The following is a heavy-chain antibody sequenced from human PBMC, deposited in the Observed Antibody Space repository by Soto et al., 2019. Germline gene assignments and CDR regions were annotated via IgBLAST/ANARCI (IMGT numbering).Heavy chain of an antibody. Sequence: GGSLRLSCAASGLTFSSSSMNWVRQAPGQGLEWVSTISSGSTYIYYADSVKGRFSVSRDNAKNSLYLQMNSLRAEDTAVYYCARSRDGYSFYFYYGMDGWGQGTTVTVSS. D-gene: IGHD4-4*01. V-gene: IGHV3-21*03. CDR1: GLTFSSSS. J-gene: IGHJ6*02. CDR3: ARSRDGYSFYFYYGMDG. CDR2: ISSGSTYI.